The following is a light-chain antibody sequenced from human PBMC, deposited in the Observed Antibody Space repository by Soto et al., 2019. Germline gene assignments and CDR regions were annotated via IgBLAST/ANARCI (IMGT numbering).Light chain of an antibody. J-gene: IGLJ3*02. CDR3: HTWSTDIRV. CDR2: LNSDGSH. CDR1: SGHNSYA. Sequence: QSVLTQAPSASASLGASVKLTCTLSSGHNSYAIAWHQQQPEKGPRYLMKLNSDGSHSKGDGIPDRFSGSSSGAERYLTISSLQSEDEADYYCHTWSTDIRVFGGGTKLTVL. V-gene: IGLV4-69*01.